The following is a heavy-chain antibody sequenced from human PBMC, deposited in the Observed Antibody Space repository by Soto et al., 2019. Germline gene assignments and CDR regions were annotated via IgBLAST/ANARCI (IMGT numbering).Heavy chain of an antibody. Sequence: ASVKFSCKASGYTFTGYYMHWVLQAPGQGLEWMGWINPNSGGTNYAQKFQGWVTMTRDKSISTAYMELSRLRSDDTAVYYCARGYCSGGSCYNWFDPWGQGNLVTVSS. V-gene: IGHV1-2*04. J-gene: IGHJ5*02. CDR1: GYTFTGYY. D-gene: IGHD2-15*01. CDR2: INPNSGGT. CDR3: ARGYCSGGSCYNWFDP.